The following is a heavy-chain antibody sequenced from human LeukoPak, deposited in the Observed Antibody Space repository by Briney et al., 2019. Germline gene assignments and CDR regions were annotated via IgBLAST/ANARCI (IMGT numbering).Heavy chain of an antibody. CDR1: GGSISSGSYY. V-gene: IGHV4-61*02. D-gene: IGHD6-13*01. CDR3: ARGSAAGLENWFDP. Sequence: SETLSLTCTVSGGSISSGSYYWSWIRQPAGKGLEWIGRIYTSGSTNYNPSLKSRVTISVDTSKNQFSLKLSSVTAADTAVYYCARGSAAGLENWFDPWGQGTLVTVSS. J-gene: IGHJ5*02. CDR2: IYTSGST.